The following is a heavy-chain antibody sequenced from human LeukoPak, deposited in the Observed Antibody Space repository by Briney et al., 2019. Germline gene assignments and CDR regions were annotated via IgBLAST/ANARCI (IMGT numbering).Heavy chain of an antibody. Sequence: ASVKVSCKASGYTFTSYAIHWVRQAPGQRLEWMGWIYAGSGNTKYSQKFQGRVTITRDTSASTAYMELSSLRSEDTAVYYCARGVGIAAAEGIFDIWGQGTMVTVSS. CDR1: GYTFTSYA. J-gene: IGHJ3*02. CDR3: ARGVGIAAAEGIFDI. V-gene: IGHV1-3*01. D-gene: IGHD6-13*01. CDR2: IYAGSGNT.